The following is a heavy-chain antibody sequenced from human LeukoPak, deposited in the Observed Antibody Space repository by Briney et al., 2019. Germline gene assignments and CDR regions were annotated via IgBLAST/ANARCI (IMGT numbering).Heavy chain of an antibody. V-gene: IGHV3-30*04. J-gene: IGHJ4*02. D-gene: IGHD3-16*01. Sequence: AGSLRFSCAASGFTFSSYAMHWVRQAPGKGLERVAVISYDGSNKYYADSVKGRFTISRDNSKNTLYLQMNSLRAEDTAVYYCAILLGAGGNWGQGTLVTVSS. CDR2: ISYDGSNK. CDR1: GFTFSSYA. CDR3: AILLGAGGN.